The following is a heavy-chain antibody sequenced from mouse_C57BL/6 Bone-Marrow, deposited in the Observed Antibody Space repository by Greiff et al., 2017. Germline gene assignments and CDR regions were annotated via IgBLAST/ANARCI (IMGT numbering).Heavy chain of an antibody. CDR2: IDPNSGGT. Sequence: QVQLQQPGAELVKPGASVKLSCKASGYTFTSYWMHWVKQRPGRGLEWIGRIDPNSGGTKYNEKFKSKATLTVDKPSSTAYMPLSSLPSEDSAVYYCARSDDYDPFYWGQGTTLTVSS. V-gene: IGHV1-72*01. D-gene: IGHD2-4*01. CDR3: ARSDDYDPFY. CDR1: GYTFTSYW. J-gene: IGHJ2*01.